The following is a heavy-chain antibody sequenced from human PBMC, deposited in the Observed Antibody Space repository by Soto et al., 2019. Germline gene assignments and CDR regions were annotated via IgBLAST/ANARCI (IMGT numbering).Heavy chain of an antibody. J-gene: IGHJ4*02. CDR1: GFIFSRYS. Sequence: PGGSLRLSCAVSGFIFSRYSMNWVRQAPGKGLEWVSSIGTSGSYIYDTDSVKGRFTISRDNTKDSLYLQMNSLRAEDTAIYYCARGSAFIGLDYWAQGTPVPVSS. CDR3: ARGSAFIGLDY. V-gene: IGHV3-21*01. D-gene: IGHD1-26*01. CDR2: IGTSGSYI.